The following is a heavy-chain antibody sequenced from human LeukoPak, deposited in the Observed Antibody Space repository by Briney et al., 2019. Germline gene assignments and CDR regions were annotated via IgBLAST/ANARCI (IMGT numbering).Heavy chain of an antibody. CDR2: ISASGGDT. V-gene: IGHV3-23*01. CDR1: GFTFSTYA. CDR3: ARDASSSWYGGDY. J-gene: IGHJ4*02. Sequence: PGGSLRLSCAASGFTFSTYAMSWVRHVPGKGLEWVSSISASGGDTFYADAVKGRFTISRDNSKNTLYLQMNSLRAEDTAVYYCARDASSSWYGGDYWGQGTLVTVSS. D-gene: IGHD6-13*01.